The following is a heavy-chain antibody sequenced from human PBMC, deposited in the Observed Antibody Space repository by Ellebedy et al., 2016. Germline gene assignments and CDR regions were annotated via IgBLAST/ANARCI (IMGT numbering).Heavy chain of an antibody. J-gene: IGHJ6*02. CDR3: ARVDSSGYSSMDV. CDR1: RYTFTSYY. Sequence: ASVKVSXKASRYTFTSYYMHWVRQAPGQGLEWMGIINPSGGSTSYAQKFQGRVTMTRDTSTSTVYMELSSLRSEDTAVYYCARVDSSGYSSMDVWGQGTTVTVSS. CDR2: INPSGGST. D-gene: IGHD3-22*01. V-gene: IGHV1-46*01.